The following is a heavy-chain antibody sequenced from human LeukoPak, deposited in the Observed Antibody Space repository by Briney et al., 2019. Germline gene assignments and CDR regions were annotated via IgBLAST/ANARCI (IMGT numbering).Heavy chain of an antibody. V-gene: IGHV4-61*02. D-gene: IGHD3-22*01. CDR2: IHASGST. J-gene: IGHJ5*02. CDR3: AASAPSGSNWFDP. Sequence: SQTLSLTCSVSGGSITSGSYYWTWIRQTAGKGLEWIGRIHASGSTNYNPSLNSRVTISADTSKNQFSLKLSSVTAADTAVYYCAASAPSGSNWFDPWGQGIPVTVSS. CDR1: GGSITSGSYY.